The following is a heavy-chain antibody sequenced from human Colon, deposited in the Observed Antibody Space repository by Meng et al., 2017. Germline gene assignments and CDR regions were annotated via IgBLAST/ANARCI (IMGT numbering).Heavy chain of an antibody. Sequence: QVQLQQWGAGLLKPSETLSLTCAVYGGSFSDNHWSWVRQPPGKGLEWIGEINHDGNTNYNPSLKSRVTISVDTSKNQFSLKLSSVTAADTAVYYCARDRKHYGERGWFDPWGQGTLVTVSS. D-gene: IGHD4-17*01. CDR3: ARDRKHYGERGWFDP. V-gene: IGHV4-34*01. CDR2: INHDGNT. CDR1: GGSFSDNH. J-gene: IGHJ5*02.